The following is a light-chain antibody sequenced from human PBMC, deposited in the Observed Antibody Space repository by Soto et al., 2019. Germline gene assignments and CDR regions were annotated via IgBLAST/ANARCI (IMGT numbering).Light chain of an antibody. V-gene: IGLV2-14*01. J-gene: IGLJ1*01. CDR3: SSYTSSSPRV. Sequence: QSALTQPASVSGSPGQSITISCTGASSDVGGYNYVSWYQQHPGKAPKLMIYDVSDRPSGVSNRFSGSKSGITASLTISGLQAEDEADYYCSSYTSSSPRVFGTGTKLTVL. CDR2: DVS. CDR1: SSDVGGYNY.